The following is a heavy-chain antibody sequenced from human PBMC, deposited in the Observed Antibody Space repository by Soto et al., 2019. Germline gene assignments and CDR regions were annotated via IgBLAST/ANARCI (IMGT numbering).Heavy chain of an antibody. J-gene: IGHJ6*02. CDR2: ISYDGSNK. Sequence: QVQLVESGGGVVQPGRSLRLSCAASGFTFSSYGMHWVRQAPGKGLEWVAVISYDGSNKYYADSVKGRFTISRDNSKNTLYLQMNSLRAEDTAVYYCAKQYANGPPPSYYDYGMDVWGQGTTVTVSS. D-gene: IGHD2-2*01. CDR3: AKQYANGPPPSYYDYGMDV. CDR1: GFTFSSYG. V-gene: IGHV3-30*18.